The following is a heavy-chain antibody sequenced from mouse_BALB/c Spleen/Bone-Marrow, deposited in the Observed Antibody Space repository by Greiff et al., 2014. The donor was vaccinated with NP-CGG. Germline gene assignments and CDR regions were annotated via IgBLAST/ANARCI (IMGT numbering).Heavy chain of an antibody. D-gene: IGHD3-3*01. CDR3: ARKGPRNAMDY. CDR2: FHPFNDDT. Sequence: VQRVESGAELVKPGAPVMMSCKAFGYTFTTYPMEWMKQNHGKSLEWIGNFHPFNDDTKYNEKFKGKAKLTVEKSSSTVYLELSRLTSDDSAVYYCARKGPRNAMDYWGQGTSVTVSS. CDR1: GYTFTTYP. V-gene: IGHV1-47*01. J-gene: IGHJ4*01.